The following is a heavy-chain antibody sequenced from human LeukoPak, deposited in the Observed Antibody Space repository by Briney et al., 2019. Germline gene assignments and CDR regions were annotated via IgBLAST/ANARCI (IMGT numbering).Heavy chain of an antibody. CDR3: ARGYSSALGFDY. Sequence: AGGSLRLSCAASGFTFSSYEMNWVRQAPGKGLEWVSYISSSGSTIYYADSVKGRFTISRDNAKNPLYLQMNSLRAEDTAVYYCARGYSSALGFDYWGQGTLVTVSS. CDR2: ISSSGSTI. CDR1: GFTFSSYE. V-gene: IGHV3-48*03. D-gene: IGHD6-19*01. J-gene: IGHJ4*02.